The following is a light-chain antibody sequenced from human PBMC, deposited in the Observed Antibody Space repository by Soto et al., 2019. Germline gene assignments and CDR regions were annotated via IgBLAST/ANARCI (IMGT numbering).Light chain of an antibody. CDR1: QSISSW. CDR3: QQYNSYPLT. Sequence: DIQMTQSPSTLSASVGDRVTITCRASQSISSWLAWYQQKPGKAPKLLIYKASSLESGVPSRFSGSGSGTEFTLTISSLRPDDFATYYCQQYNSYPLTFGPGTKVDIK. V-gene: IGKV1-5*03. J-gene: IGKJ3*01. CDR2: KAS.